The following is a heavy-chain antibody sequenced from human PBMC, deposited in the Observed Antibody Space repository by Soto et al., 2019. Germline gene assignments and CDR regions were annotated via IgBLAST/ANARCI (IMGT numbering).Heavy chain of an antibody. D-gene: IGHD6-19*01. CDR1: GGSINSSSYF. CDR3: ARHYSSGSRNWFDP. J-gene: IGHJ5*02. Sequence: SETLSLTCSVSGGSINSSSYFWGWVRQPPGKGLEWIGSIYYSGSTYYNPSLRSRVTISVDTSKNQFSLKLSSVTAADTAVFYCARHYSSGSRNWFDPWGQGTLVTSPQ. CDR2: IYYSGST. V-gene: IGHV4-39*01.